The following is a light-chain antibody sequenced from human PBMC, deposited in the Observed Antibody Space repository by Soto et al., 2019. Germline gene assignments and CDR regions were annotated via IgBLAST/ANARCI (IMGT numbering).Light chain of an antibody. CDR2: DVA. CDR3: VSYTSSTTYV. Sequence: QSALTQPASVSDSPGQSITISCTGTSSDVGGSNFVSWYQQHPGTPPKLIIYDVANRPSGVSNRFSGSKSGSTASLIISRLQTEDEADYYCVSYTSSTTYVFGTGTKLTVL. V-gene: IGLV2-14*03. J-gene: IGLJ1*01. CDR1: SSDVGGSNF.